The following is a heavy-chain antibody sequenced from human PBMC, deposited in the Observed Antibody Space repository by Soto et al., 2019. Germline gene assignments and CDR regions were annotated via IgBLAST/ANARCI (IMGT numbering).Heavy chain of an antibody. Sequence: SETLSLTCTVSGGSISSSSYYWGWIRQPPGKGLEWIGSIYYSGSTYYNPSLKSRVTISVDTSKNQFSLKLSSVTAADTAVYYCARQYCSSTSCYGLGLTNWFDPWGQGTLVTVSS. CDR1: GGSISSSSYY. D-gene: IGHD2-2*01. V-gene: IGHV4-39*01. CDR3: ARQYCSSTSCYGLGLTNWFDP. J-gene: IGHJ5*02. CDR2: IYYSGST.